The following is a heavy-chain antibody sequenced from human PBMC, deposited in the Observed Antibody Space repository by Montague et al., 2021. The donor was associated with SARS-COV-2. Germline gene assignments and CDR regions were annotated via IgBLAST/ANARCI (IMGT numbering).Heavy chain of an antibody. Sequence: SETLSLTCGVYGGSFSGYFWTWIRQPPGKGLEWIGEINDGGSVTYNPSLKSRLTMSVDTSKKQFSLNLTSVAAADMAVYYCARTSKMDDYVWGSYRFTAFDTWGQGTMVLVSS. D-gene: IGHD3-16*02. V-gene: IGHV4-34*01. J-gene: IGHJ3*02. CDR2: INDGGSV. CDR3: ARTSKMDDYVWGSYRFTAFDT. CDR1: GGSFSGYF.